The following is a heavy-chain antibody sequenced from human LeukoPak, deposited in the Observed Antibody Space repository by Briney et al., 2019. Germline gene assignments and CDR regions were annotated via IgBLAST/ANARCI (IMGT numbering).Heavy chain of an antibody. CDR1: GFSLSTSGMC. D-gene: IGHD2-2*01. Sequence: SGPALVKPTQALTLTCTFSGFSLSTSGMCVSWIRQPPGKALEWLALIDWDDDKYYSTSLKTRLTISKDTSKNQVVLTMTNMDPVDTATYYCARVVPAAIVPPEYFQHWGQGTLVTVSS. CDR2: IDWDDDK. V-gene: IGHV2-70*01. J-gene: IGHJ1*01. CDR3: ARVVPAAIVPPEYFQH.